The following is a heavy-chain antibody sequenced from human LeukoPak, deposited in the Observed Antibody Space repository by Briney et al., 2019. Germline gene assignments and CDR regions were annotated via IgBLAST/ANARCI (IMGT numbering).Heavy chain of an antibody. CDR3: ARKIFRIEIATIRDYYYGMDV. CDR1: GYTFTSYY. Sequence: ASVKVSCKASGYTFTSYYMHWVRQAPGQGLEWMGWINPNSGGTNYAQKFQGRVTMTRDTSTSTDYMGLSRLRSDDTAVYYCARKIFRIEIATIRDYYYGMDVWGQGNTVTLSS. J-gene: IGHJ6*02. CDR2: INPNSGGT. D-gene: IGHD5-12*01. V-gene: IGHV1-2*02.